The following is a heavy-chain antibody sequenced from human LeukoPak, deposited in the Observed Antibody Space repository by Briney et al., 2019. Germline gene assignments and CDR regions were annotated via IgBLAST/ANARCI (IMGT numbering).Heavy chain of an antibody. J-gene: IGHJ4*02. V-gene: IGHV3-30-3*01. CDR3: ARGRGYSGYDYEDY. D-gene: IGHD5-12*01. CDR1: GFTFSSYA. Sequence: GGSLRLSCAASGFTFSSYAMHWVRQAPGKGLEWVAVISYDGSNKYYADSVKGRFTISRDNSKNTLYLQMNSLRAEDTAVYYCARGRGYSGYDYEDYWGQGTLVTVSS. CDR2: ISYDGSNK.